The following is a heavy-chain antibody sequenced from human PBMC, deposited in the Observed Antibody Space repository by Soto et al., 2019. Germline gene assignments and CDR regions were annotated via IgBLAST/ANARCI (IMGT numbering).Heavy chain of an antibody. CDR2: IYYSGST. V-gene: IGHV4-59*01. D-gene: IGHD3-22*01. J-gene: IGHJ5*02. CDR1: GGSISSYY. CDR3: ARAGTMIVVGPDHNWFDP. Sequence: SETLSLTCTVSGGSISSYYWSWIRQPPGKGLEWIGYIYYSGSTNYNPSLKSRVTISVDTSKNQFSLKLSSVTAADTAVYYCARAGTMIVVGPDHNWFDPWGQGTLVTVSS.